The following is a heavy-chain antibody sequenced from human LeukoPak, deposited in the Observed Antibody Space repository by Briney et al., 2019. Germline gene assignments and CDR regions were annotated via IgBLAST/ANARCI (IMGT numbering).Heavy chain of an antibody. V-gene: IGHV4-59*08. CDR2: IYYSGST. CDR3: ANLSIVGATNFDY. Sequence: SETLSLTCTVPGASITSYYWSWIRQPPGKGLEWIGYIYYSGSTPYKPSLKSRVTISVDTSKNQFSLKLSSVTAADTAVYYCANLSIVGATNFDYWGQGTLVTVSS. J-gene: IGHJ4*02. CDR1: GASITSYY. D-gene: IGHD1-26*01.